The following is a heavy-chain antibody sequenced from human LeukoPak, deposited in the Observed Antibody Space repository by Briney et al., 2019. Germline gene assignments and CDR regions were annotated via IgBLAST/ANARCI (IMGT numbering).Heavy chain of an antibody. V-gene: IGHV4-4*02. CDR3: ARVTGYMIGDYFDY. J-gene: IGHJ4*02. CDR1: GGSISSSNW. D-gene: IGHD3-22*01. Sequence: SSATLSLTCAVSGGSISSSNWWSRGRQPPGKGLEWFGEIYHSGSTNYNPSLNSLVTISVEKSKNQFSLKLSSVTAADTAVYYCARVTGYMIGDYFDYWGEGTLVTVPS. CDR2: IYHSGST.